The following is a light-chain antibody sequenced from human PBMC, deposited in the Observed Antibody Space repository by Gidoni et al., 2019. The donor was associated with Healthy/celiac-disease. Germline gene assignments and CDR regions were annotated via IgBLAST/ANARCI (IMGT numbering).Light chain of an antibody. CDR1: QSISSY. V-gene: IGKV1-39*01. J-gene: IGKJ1*01. CDR2: AAS. CDR3: QQSYSTTWT. Sequence: DIQMTQSPSSLSASVGDRVTITCRASQSISSYLNWYQQKPGKAPKLLIYAASSLQSGVPSRFSGSGSGKDFTLTISSLQPEDFATYYCQQSYSTTWTFGQXTKVEIK.